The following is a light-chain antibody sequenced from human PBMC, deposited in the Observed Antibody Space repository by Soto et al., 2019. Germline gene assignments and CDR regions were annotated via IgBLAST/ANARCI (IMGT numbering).Light chain of an antibody. J-gene: IGLJ1*01. CDR1: SSDVGGYNS. V-gene: IGLV2-14*01. CDR3: SSYTCSSTLV. CDR2: DVN. Sequence: QSALTQPASVSGSPGQSITISCTGTSSDVGGYNSVSWYQQHPGKAPKLMIYDVNNRPSGVSPRFSGSKSGNTASLTISGLQAEDDADYFCSSYTCSSTLVFGTGTKLTVL.